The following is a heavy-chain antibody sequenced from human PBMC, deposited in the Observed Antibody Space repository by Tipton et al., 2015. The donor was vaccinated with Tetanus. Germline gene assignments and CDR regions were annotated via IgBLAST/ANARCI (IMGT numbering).Heavy chain of an antibody. V-gene: IGHV4-61*05. D-gene: IGHD3-10*01. Sequence: LRLSCTVSGVSISSSSYYWGWIRQPPGMGLEWVGYSFHGSSTNYNPSLKGRATISVDPSKNQISLKLTSVAAADAAIYYCARQTEGKFDYWGQGTLVTVSS. J-gene: IGHJ4*02. CDR2: SFHGSST. CDR3: ARQTEGKFDY. CDR1: GVSISSSSYY.